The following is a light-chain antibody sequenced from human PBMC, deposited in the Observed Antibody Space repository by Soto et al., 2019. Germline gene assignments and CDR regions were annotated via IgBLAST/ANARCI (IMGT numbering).Light chain of an antibody. Sequence: EILLTQSRATLSLSPGEGVSLCCRARQSASSYLAWYQQQPRQAHRLLIYGAYNRDTGIHARFSGSGSGTDSTLTISSLQPEDFATYYCKQRSTWPPTFGQGTKVDIK. CDR1: QSASSY. J-gene: IGKJ1*01. CDR2: GAY. CDR3: KQRSTWPPT. V-gene: IGKV3-11*01.